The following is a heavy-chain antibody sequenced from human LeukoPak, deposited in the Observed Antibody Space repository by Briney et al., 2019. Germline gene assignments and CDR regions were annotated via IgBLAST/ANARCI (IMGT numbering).Heavy chain of an antibody. CDR1: GGSISSYY. V-gene: IGHV4-59*01. CDR3: ARGSGHYYYYGMDV. CDR2: IYYSGST. Sequence: SETLSLTCTVSGGSISSYYWSWIRQPPGKGLEWIGYIYYSGSTNYNPSLKSRVTISVDTSKNQFSLKLSSVTAAGTAVYYCARGSGHYYYYGMDVWGQGTTVTVSS. J-gene: IGHJ6*02.